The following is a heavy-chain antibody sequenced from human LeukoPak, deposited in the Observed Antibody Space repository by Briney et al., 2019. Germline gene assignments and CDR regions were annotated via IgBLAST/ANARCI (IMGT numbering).Heavy chain of an antibody. CDR3: AKGPLHYGSGSLYFVDY. J-gene: IGHJ4*02. CDR1: GFTFSSYA. Sequence: PGWSLRLSCAASGFTFSSYAMSWVRQAPGKGLDWVSAISGSGGSTYYADSVKGRFTISRDNSKNTLYLQMNSLRAEDTAVYYCAKGPLHYGSGSLYFVDYWGQGTLVTVSS. CDR2: ISGSGGST. V-gene: IGHV3-23*01. D-gene: IGHD3-10*01.